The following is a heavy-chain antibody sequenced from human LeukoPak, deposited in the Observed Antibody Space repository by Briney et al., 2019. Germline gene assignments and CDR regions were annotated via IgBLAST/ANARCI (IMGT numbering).Heavy chain of an antibody. CDR3: AKEGATAGYFAEYFQH. CDR1: GFTFSSYA. CDR2: ISGSGGST. J-gene: IGHJ1*01. V-gene: IGHV3-23*01. D-gene: IGHD6-13*01. Sequence: GGSLRLSCAASGFTFSSYAMSWVREAPGKGLEWVSAISGSGGSTYYADSVKGRFTISRDNSKNTLYLQMNSLRAEDTAVYYCAKEGATAGYFAEYFQHWGQGTLVTVSS.